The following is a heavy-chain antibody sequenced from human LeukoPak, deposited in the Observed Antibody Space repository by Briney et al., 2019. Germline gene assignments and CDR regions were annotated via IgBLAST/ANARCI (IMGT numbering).Heavy chain of an antibody. Sequence: GASVKVSYKASGGTFSSYAISWVRQAPGQGLEWMGGIIPIFGTANYAQKFQGRVTITTDESTSTAYMELSSLRSEDTAVYYCAVNYYYDSSGYRPYDAFDIWGQGTMVTVSS. V-gene: IGHV1-69*05. J-gene: IGHJ3*02. CDR1: GGTFSSYA. CDR3: AVNYYYDSSGYRPYDAFDI. CDR2: IIPIFGTA. D-gene: IGHD3-22*01.